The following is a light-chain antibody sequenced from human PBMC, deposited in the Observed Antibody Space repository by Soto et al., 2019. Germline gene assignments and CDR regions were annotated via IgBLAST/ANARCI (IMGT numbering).Light chain of an antibody. CDR3: QQYNNWPYT. V-gene: IGKV3-15*01. J-gene: IGKJ2*01. Sequence: EIVMTQSPATLSVSPGERATLSCRASQSVSDNLAWYQRKPGQAPRLLIYGASTRATGIPARFSGSGSETEFKLTISSLQSEDFAVYYCQQYNNWPYTFGQGTKVDIK. CDR2: GAS. CDR1: QSVSDN.